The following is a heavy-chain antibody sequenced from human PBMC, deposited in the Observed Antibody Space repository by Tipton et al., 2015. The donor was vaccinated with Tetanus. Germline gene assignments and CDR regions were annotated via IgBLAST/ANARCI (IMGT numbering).Heavy chain of an antibody. V-gene: IGHV4-30-2*01. D-gene: IGHD3-22*01. J-gene: IGHJ4*02. CDR1: GGSISSGGYS. CDR2: IYYSGSI. Sequence: TLSLTCAVSGGSISSGGYSWSWIRQPPGKGLEWIGYIYYSGSIFYNPSLKSRVTISVDRSKNQFSLKLTSVTAADTAVYFCARVPYYSEDSGYSYYFDYWGQGTLVTVSS. CDR3: ARVPYYSEDSGYSYYFDY.